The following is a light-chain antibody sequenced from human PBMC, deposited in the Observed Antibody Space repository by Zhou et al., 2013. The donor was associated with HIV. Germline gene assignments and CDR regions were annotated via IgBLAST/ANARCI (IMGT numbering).Light chain of an antibody. CDR3: QQYGRSPSYT. V-gene: IGKV3-20*01. CDR1: QSVSTNY. CDR2: GAS. J-gene: IGKJ2*01. Sequence: EIVLTQSPGTLSLSPRERATLSCRASQSVSTNYLAWYQQKPGQAPRLLIYGASSRATGIPDRFSGSGSGTDFTLTISRLEPEDFAVYYCQQYGRSPSYTFGQGTKLEIK.